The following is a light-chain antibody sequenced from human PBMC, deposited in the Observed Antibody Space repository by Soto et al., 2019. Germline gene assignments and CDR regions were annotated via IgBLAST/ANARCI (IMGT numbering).Light chain of an antibody. CDR1: SSDVGAYKY. CDR2: DVS. V-gene: IGLV2-11*01. J-gene: IGLJ3*02. Sequence: QSALTQPRSVSGSPGQSVTISCTGTSSDVGAYKYVSWYQQHPGKAPKLVIYDVSKRPSGVPDRFSGSKSGNTASLTISGLQAEDEADYYCNSYTNTGTWVFGGGTKLTVL. CDR3: NSYTNTGTWV.